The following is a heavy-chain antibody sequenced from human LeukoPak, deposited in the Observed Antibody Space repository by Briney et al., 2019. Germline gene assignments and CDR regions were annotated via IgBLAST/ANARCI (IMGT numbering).Heavy chain of an antibody. D-gene: IGHD3-22*01. Sequence: SGGSLRLSCEGSGFTFRSHWMSWVRQAPGKGLEWVSTISGSGDSTYYADSVKGRFTISRDNSKDTLYLQMSSVRVDDTAVYYCARDRGRYYDSRGFYWGYYFDSWGQGILVTVST. CDR3: ARDRGRYYDSRGFYWGYYFDS. J-gene: IGHJ4*02. CDR1: GFTFRSHW. V-gene: IGHV3-23*01. CDR2: ISGSGDST.